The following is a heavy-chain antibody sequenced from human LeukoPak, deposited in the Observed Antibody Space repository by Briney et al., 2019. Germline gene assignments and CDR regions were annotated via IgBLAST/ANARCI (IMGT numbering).Heavy chain of an antibody. CDR2: VYYTGST. CDR3: ARHFAYSSSSYFDY. V-gene: IGHV4-59*08. CDR1: GGSVSNYY. J-gene: IGHJ4*02. Sequence: SETLSLTCSVSGGSVSNYYWSWIRQPPGKGLEWIGYVYYTGSTNYNPSLKSRVTMFEDKSKNQFSLRLYSVTVADTAVYYCARHFAYSSSSYFDYWGQGTLVTVSS. D-gene: IGHD6-6*01.